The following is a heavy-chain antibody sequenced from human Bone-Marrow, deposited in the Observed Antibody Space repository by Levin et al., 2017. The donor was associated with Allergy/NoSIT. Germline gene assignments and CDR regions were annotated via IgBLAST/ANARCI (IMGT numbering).Heavy chain of an antibody. CDR1: GYMFTGYY. V-gene: IGHV1-2*06. Sequence: ASVKVSCKASGYMFTGYYLHWVRQAPGQGLEWMGRINPNSGDTLFAQKFQARVSLTRDTSISTAYMELSRLRSDDTAVYYCVRDEAIVAAPTSFGNWDSWGQGTLVTVSS. D-gene: IGHD6-6*01. CDR3: VRDEAIVAAPTSFGNWDS. CDR2: INPNSGDT. J-gene: IGHJ4*02.